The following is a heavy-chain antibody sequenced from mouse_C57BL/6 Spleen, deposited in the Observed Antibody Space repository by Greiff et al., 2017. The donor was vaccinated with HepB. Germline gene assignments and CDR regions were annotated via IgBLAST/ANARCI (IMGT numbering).Heavy chain of an antibody. CDR2: ISDGGSYT. D-gene: IGHD2-3*01. CDR3: ARSLMVTTSYFDY. J-gene: IGHJ2*01. CDR1: GFTFSSYA. V-gene: IGHV5-4*03. Sequence: EVKVEESGGGLVKPGGSLKLSCAASGFTFSSYAMSWVRQTPEKRLEWVATISDGGSYTYYPDNVKGRFTISRDNAKNNLYLQMSHLKSEDIAMYYCARSLMVTTSYFDYWGQGTTLTVSS.